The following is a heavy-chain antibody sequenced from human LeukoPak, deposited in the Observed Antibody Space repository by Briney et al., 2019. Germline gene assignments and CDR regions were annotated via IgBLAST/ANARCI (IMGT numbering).Heavy chain of an antibody. Sequence: SETLSLTCAVYGGSFSGYYWSWIRQPPGKGLEWIGEINHSGSTNYNPSLKSRVTISVGTSKNQFSLKLSSVTAADTAVYYCARRRGRPTDWGQGTLVTVSS. CDR2: INHSGST. D-gene: IGHD1-1*01. J-gene: IGHJ4*02. CDR3: ARRRGRPTD. CDR1: GGSFSGYY. V-gene: IGHV4-34*01.